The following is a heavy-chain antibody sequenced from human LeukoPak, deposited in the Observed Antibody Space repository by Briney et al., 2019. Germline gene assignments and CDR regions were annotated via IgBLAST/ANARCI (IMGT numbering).Heavy chain of an antibody. CDR3: ARGTIAAAGYSYFDY. V-gene: IGHV3-7*04. Sequence: GGSLRLSCAASGFTFSSYWMSWVRQAPGKGLEWVANIKQDGSEKYYVDSVKGRFTISRDNAKNSLYLQMNSLRAEDTAVYYCARGTIAAAGYSYFDYWGQGTHVTVSS. CDR1: GFTFSSYW. CDR2: IKQDGSEK. J-gene: IGHJ4*02. D-gene: IGHD6-13*01.